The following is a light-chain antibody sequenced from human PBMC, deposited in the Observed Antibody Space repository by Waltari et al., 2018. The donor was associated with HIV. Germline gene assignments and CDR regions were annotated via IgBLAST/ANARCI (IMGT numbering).Light chain of an antibody. J-gene: IGKJ3*01. CDR2: LGS. V-gene: IGKV2-28*01. CDR3: MQALQTPLFT. Sequence: DIVMTQSPLSLPVTPGEPASISCRSSQSLLHRNGYNYLDWYLQKPGQSPQLLIYLGSNRASGVPDRFSGSGSGTDFTLKISRVEAEDVGVYYCMQALQTPLFTFGTGTKVDIK. CDR1: QSLLHRNGYNY.